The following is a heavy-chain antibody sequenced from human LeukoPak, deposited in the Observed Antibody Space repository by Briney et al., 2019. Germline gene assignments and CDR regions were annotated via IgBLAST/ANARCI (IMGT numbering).Heavy chain of an antibody. D-gene: IGHD2-15*01. V-gene: IGHV1-18*01. CDR3: VRDCSGGSCSSDKYYYYALDV. CDR2: ISAYNGDT. Sequence: ALVKVSCKASGYTFITYGISWVRQAPGQGLEWVGWISAYNGDTKYAQKVQGRVTLTTDTSTSTAYLELRSLRPDDTAQYYCVRDCSGGSCSSDKYYYYALDVWGQGTAVTVSS. CDR1: GYTFITYG. J-gene: IGHJ6*02.